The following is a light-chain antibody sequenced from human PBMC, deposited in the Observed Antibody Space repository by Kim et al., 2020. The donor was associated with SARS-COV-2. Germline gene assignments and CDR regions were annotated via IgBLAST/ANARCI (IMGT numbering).Light chain of an antibody. V-gene: IGKV1-39*01. J-gene: IGKJ2*03. CDR1: QSVSPS. Sequence: SEAVGSRVTITCRASQSVSPSLNWYHMKPGKAPKLLIYAVSTLQSGVPSRFSGSGSGTDFTLTITSLQPEDFGIYFCQQSHGFPYSFGQGTKLEI. CDR3: QQSHGFPYS. CDR2: AVS.